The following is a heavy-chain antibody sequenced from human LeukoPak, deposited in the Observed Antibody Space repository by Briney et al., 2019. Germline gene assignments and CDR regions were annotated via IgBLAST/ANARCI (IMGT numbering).Heavy chain of an antibody. V-gene: IGHV3-9*01. J-gene: IGHJ3*02. D-gene: IGHD2-15*01. Sequence: GGSLRLSCAASGFTFDDYAMHWVRQAPGKGLEWVSGISWNSGSIGYADSVKGRFTISRDNAKNSLYLQMNSLRAEDTALYYCAKDPGQVVAATRESMNAFDIWGQGTMVTVSS. CDR1: GFTFDDYA. CDR3: AKDPGQVVAATRESMNAFDI. CDR2: ISWNSGSI.